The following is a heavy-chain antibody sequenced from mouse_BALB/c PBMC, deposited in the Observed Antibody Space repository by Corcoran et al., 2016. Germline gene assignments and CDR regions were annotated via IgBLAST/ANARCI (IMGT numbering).Heavy chain of an antibody. V-gene: IGHV3-6*02. CDR2: ISYDGSN. CDR3: ARGAGTSYFDY. CDR1: GYSITSGYY. J-gene: IGHJ2*01. D-gene: IGHD4-1*01. Sequence: DVQLQESGPGLVKPSQSLSLTCSVTGYSITSGYYWNWIRQFPGNKLEWMGYISYDGSNNYNPSLKNRISITRDTSKNQFFLKLNSVTTEDTATYYCARGAGTSYFDYWGQGTTLTVSS.